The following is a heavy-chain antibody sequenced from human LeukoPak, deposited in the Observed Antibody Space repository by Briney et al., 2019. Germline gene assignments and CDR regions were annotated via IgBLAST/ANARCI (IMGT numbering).Heavy chain of an antibody. CDR2: INHSGST. CDR3: ASPKSRGDYLGYRY. V-gene: IGHV4-34*01. J-gene: IGHJ4*02. Sequence: SETLSLTCAVYGGSFSGYYWSWIRQPPGKGLEWIGEINHSGSTNYNPSPKSRVTISVDTSKNQFSLKLSSVTAADTAVYYCASPKSRGDYLGYRYWGQGTLVTVSS. D-gene: IGHD2-21*02. CDR1: GGSFSGYY.